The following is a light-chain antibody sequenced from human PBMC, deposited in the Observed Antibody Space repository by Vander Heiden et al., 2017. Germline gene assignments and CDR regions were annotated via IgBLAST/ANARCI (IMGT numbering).Light chain of an antibody. CDR3: QQYYTYPYN. CDR1: QTISSY. V-gene: IGKV1-8*01. CDR2: AAS. Sequence: AIRITQSPSSLSASTGDRVTITCRASQTISSYLAWYQQKPGKAPKLLIYAASTLQSGVPSRFSGSGSGTDFTLTISCLKSEDFATYCCQQYYTYPYNFGQGTKLEIK. J-gene: IGKJ2*01.